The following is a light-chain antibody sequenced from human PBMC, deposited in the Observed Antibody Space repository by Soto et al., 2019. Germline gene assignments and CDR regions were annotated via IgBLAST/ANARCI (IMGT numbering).Light chain of an antibody. CDR1: QSISSY. CDR2: AAS. Sequence: DIQMTQSPCSLSASVGDGVTITCRASQSISSYLNWYQQKPGKAPKLLIYAASSLQSGVPSRFSGSGSGTDFTLTISSLQPEDFATYYCQQSYSTPRTFGQGTKVDIK. V-gene: IGKV1-39*01. CDR3: QQSYSTPRT. J-gene: IGKJ1*01.